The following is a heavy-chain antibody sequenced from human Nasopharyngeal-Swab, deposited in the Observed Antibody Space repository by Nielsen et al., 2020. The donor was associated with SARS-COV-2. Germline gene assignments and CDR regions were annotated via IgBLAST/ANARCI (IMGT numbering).Heavy chain of an antibody. CDR3: AKSSRIVVVPAAKWFDP. D-gene: IGHD2-2*01. CDR1: GFTFSSYA. J-gene: IGHJ5*02. Sequence: GGSLRLSCAASGFTFSSYAMCWVRQGPGKGLEWVSAISGSGGSTYYADSVKGRFTISRDNSKNTLYLQMNSLRAEDTAVYYCAKSSRIVVVPAAKWFDPWGQGTLVTVSS. V-gene: IGHV3-23*01. CDR2: ISGSGGST.